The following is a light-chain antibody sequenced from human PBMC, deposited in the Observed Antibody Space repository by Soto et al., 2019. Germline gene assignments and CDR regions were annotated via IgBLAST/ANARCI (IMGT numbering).Light chain of an antibody. CDR2: EVN. CDR1: NSDVGGYNY. V-gene: IGLV2-14*01. Sequence: QSALAQPASVSGSPGQSITISCTGTNSDVGGYNYVSWYQQHPGKAPKLMIYEVNNRPSGVSNRFSGSKSGNTASLTISGLQAEDEDDYYCSSFTITTTLYVFGTGTKVTVL. CDR3: SSFTITTTLYV. J-gene: IGLJ1*01.